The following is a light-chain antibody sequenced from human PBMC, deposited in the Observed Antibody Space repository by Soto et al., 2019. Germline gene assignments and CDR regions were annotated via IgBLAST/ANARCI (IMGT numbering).Light chain of an antibody. J-gene: IGKJ1*01. CDR2: GAS. Sequence: IVLTQSPGTLSLSPGERATLSCRASQSISSTYLAWYQQKRGQAPRFLIYGASTRATGIPDRFSGSGSGTGFTLTISRLEPEDFALYYCQQYGRSPTTFGQGTKVDIK. V-gene: IGKV3-20*01. CDR3: QQYGRSPTT. CDR1: QSISSTY.